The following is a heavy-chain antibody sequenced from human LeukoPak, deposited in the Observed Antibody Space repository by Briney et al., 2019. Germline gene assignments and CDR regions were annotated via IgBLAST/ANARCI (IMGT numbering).Heavy chain of an antibody. D-gene: IGHD2/OR15-2a*01. Sequence: ASLKVSCKASGYTFTGYYLHWVRQAPGQGLEWMGWINPDNGGRNYAQKFKGRVTMTRDTSITTAYMELSGLRSDDTAVYYCARDPIVQAGYYYGMDVWGQGTTVTVSS. V-gene: IGHV1-2*02. J-gene: IGHJ6*02. CDR3: ARDPIVQAGYYYGMDV. CDR2: INPDNGGR. CDR1: GYTFTGYY.